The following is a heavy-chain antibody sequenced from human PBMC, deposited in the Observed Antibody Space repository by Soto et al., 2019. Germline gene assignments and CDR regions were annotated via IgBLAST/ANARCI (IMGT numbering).Heavy chain of an antibody. Sequence: SVKVSCKASGYTFTSYYMHWVRQAPGQGLEWMGIINPSGGSTSYAQKFQGRVTMTRDTSTSTVYMELSSLRSEDTAVYYCARVLSSGYYSGSGAFDIWGQGTMVTVSS. J-gene: IGHJ3*02. CDR3: ARVLSSGYYSGSGAFDI. CDR1: GYTFTSYY. CDR2: INPSGGST. D-gene: IGHD3-22*01. V-gene: IGHV1-46*01.